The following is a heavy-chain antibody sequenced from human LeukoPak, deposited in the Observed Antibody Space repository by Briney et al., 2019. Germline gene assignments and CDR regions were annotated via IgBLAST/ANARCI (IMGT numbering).Heavy chain of an antibody. CDR3: ARLQGDYSFDY. J-gene: IGHJ4*02. D-gene: IGHD4-11*01. V-gene: IGHV4-4*02. CDR2: IYYGGPT. Sequence: PSGTLSLTCAVSGDSISTGNWWSWVRQPPGKGLEWIGEIYYGGPTNYNPSLKSRVTISVDKSKNQFSLKLSSVTAADTAVYYCARLQGDYSFDYWGQGTLVTVSS. CDR1: GDSISTGNW.